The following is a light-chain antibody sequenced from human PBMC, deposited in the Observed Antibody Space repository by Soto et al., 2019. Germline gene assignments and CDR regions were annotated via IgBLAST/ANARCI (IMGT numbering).Light chain of an antibody. CDR1: QSISSW. CDR3: QQYNSYSGT. V-gene: IGKV1-5*01. J-gene: IGKJ1*01. Sequence: DIQMKQSPSTLSAYVGDRVTITCRARQSISSWLAWYQQKRGQAPKLLIYDASSLESGVPSRFRGSGSGTEFTLTISSLQPDDFASYYCQQYNSYSGTFGQGTKVDI. CDR2: DAS.